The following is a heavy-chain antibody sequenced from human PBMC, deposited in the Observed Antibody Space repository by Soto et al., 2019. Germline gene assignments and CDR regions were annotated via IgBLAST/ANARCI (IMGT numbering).Heavy chain of an antibody. V-gene: IGHV3-30*18. CDR3: AKDQGIAASHGID. CDR1: GFTFNNYG. CDR2: ISNDANDK. J-gene: IGHJ3*01. Sequence: QVQLVESGGGVVQPGMSLRLSCAASGFTFNNYGMHWVRQAPGKGLEWVAAISNDANDKYYADSVKGRLTISRDNSKNTLYLQVNSLTTEDTAVYYCAKDQGIAASHGIDWGQGTMVTVSS. D-gene: IGHD6-13*01.